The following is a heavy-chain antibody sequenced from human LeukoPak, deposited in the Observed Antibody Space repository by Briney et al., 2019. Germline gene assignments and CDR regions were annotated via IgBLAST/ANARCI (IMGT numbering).Heavy chain of an antibody. CDR3: AKVLVLVSANRYYFDY. Sequence: GGSLRLSCAASGLTFSGSAMSWVRQAPGKGLEWVSLISGSGNSTYYADSVKGRFTISRDNYKNTLYLQMNSLRAEDTAVYYCAKVLVLVSANRYYFDYWSQGTLVTVSS. CDR1: GLTFSGSA. J-gene: IGHJ4*02. D-gene: IGHD2-15*01. CDR2: ISGSGNST. V-gene: IGHV3-23*01.